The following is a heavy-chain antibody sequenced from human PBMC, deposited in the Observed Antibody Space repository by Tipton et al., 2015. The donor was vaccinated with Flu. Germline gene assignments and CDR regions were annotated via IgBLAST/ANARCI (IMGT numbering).Heavy chain of an antibody. V-gene: IGHV4-38-2*01. CDR1: RLSVTSVHY. Sequence: TLSLTCVVSRLSVTSVHYWGWIRQPPGKGLEWLGSFYQSGTSHYHPSLKSRVTVSLDTSKSHFSRRLSSVTAEDTAVYYCARLEGAFEGGHCVGSSCGITFWGQGTLVTVSS. D-gene: IGHD2-2*01. J-gene: IGHJ4*02. CDR3: ARLEGAFEGGHCVGSSCGITF. CDR2: FYQSGTS.